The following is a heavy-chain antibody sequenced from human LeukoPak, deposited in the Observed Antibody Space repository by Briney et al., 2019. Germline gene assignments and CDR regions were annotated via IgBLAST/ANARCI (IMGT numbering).Heavy chain of an antibody. V-gene: IGHV4-4*08. Sequence: PSETLSLTCKVSGDSISRSYWSWIRQPPGRGLEWLGYIYNSGSTNYNPSLKSRATISVDTSKSQLSLSLTSVSAADTAVYYCVRRVPGPLVGDYVAYYFDLWGQGTLVTVSS. J-gene: IGHJ4*02. D-gene: IGHD2-8*02. CDR2: IYNSGST. CDR3: VRRVPGPLVGDYVAYYFDL. CDR1: GDSISRSY.